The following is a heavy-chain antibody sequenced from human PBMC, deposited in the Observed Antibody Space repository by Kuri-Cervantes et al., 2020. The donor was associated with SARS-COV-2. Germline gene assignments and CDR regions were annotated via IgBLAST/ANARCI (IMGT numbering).Heavy chain of an antibody. CDR2: IYYSGST. J-gene: IGHJ4*02. V-gene: IGHV4-39*01. CDR3: ARVLSGPRSFDY. D-gene: IGHD3-3*01. Sequence: ESLKISCTVSGGSISSSSYYWGWIRQPPGKGLEWIGSIYYSGSTYYNPSLKSRVTISVDTSKNQFSLKLSSVTAADTAVYYCARVLSGPRSFDYWGQGTLVTVSS. CDR1: GGSISSSSYY.